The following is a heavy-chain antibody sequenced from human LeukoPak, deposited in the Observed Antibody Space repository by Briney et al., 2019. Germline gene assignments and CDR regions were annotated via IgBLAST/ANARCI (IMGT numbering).Heavy chain of an antibody. CDR1: GFTFSNYA. J-gene: IGHJ4*02. D-gene: IGHD3-9*01. CDR3: AKWGDYDVLTGYYDSDY. CDR2: VSGRDTST. V-gene: IGHV3-23*01. Sequence: GASLRLSCAASGFTFSNYAMSWVRQAPGKGLEWVSAVSGRDTSTYYTDSVKGRFTISRDNSKNTLYLQMDSLSAEDTAIYYCAKWGDYDVLTGYYDSDYWGQGTLVTVSS.